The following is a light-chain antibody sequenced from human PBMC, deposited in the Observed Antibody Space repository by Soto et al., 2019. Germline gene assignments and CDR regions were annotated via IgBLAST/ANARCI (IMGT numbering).Light chain of an antibody. CDR3: QQSYSTPWT. Sequence: DIQITQSPSSLSASVGDRVTITCRASQSISSYLNWYQQKPGKAPKPLIYAASSLQSGLPSRFSGSGSGTDFTLTISSLQPEDFATYYCQQSYSTPWTFGQGTKVDIK. J-gene: IGKJ1*01. CDR2: AAS. CDR1: QSISSY. V-gene: IGKV1-39*01.